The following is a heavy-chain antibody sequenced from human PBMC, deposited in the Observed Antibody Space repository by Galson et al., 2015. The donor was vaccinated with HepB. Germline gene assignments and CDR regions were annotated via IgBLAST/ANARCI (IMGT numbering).Heavy chain of an antibody. D-gene: IGHD2-15*01. CDR3: AKDGVMVATNPYHFHY. CDR2: ITSSGGNT. J-gene: IGHJ4*02. Sequence: SLRLSCAASGFTFTGYAMTWVRQAPGKGLEWVSSITSSGGNTYYTDSEKGRFPISRDNSKNTRFLQLNSVRAEDTAVYDCAKDGVMVATNPYHFHYWGQGTLVTVSS. V-gene: IGHV3-23*01. CDR1: GFTFTGYA.